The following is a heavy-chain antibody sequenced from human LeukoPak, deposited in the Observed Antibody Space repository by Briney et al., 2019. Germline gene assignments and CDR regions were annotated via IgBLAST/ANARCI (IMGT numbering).Heavy chain of an antibody. CDR3: ARRDAYSSGD. V-gene: IGHV1-46*01. CDR2: INPRGRST. D-gene: IGHD5-24*01. J-gene: IGHJ4*02. CDR1: GYTFTSHF. Sequence: ASVKVSCKASGYTFTSHFIHWVRQAPGQGLEWMGIINPRGRSTSYAQKFQGRLTMTRDASASTIYLELSSLKSDDTAVYYCARRDAYSSGDWGQGTLVTVSS.